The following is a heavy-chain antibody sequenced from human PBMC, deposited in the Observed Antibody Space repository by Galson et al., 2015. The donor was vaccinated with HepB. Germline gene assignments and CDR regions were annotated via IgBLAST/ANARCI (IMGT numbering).Heavy chain of an antibody. Sequence: SLRLSCAASGFTFSSYSMNWVRQAPGKGLEWVSSISSSSSYIYYADSVKGRFTISRDNAKNSLYLQMNSLRAEDTAVYYCASSLMTTVTTHPPYYFDYWGQGTLVTVSS. CDR3: ASSLMTTVTTHPPYYFDY. CDR2: ISSSSSYI. CDR1: GFTFSSYS. J-gene: IGHJ4*02. D-gene: IGHD4-17*01. V-gene: IGHV3-21*01.